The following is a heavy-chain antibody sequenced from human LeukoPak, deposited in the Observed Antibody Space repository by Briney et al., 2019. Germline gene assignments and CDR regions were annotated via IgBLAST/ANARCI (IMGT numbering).Heavy chain of an antibody. CDR2: IYYSGST. V-gene: IGHV4-59*01. CDR1: GGSISSYY. D-gene: IGHD5-18*01. Sequence: PSETLSLTCTVSGGSISSYYWSWIRQPPGKGLEWIGYIYYSGSTNYNPSLKSRVTISADTSKNQFSLKLSSVTAADTAVYYCARGGGYSYGYYYGMDVWGQGTTVTVSS. J-gene: IGHJ6*02. CDR3: ARGGGYSYGYYYGMDV.